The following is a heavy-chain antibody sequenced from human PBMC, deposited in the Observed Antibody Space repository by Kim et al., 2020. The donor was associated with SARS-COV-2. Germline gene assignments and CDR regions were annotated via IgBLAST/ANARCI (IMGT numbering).Heavy chain of an antibody. CDR2: ISSSSSYI. V-gene: IGHV3-21*01. J-gene: IGHJ6*03. D-gene: IGHD3-10*02. Sequence: GGSLRLSCAASGFTFSSYSMNWVRQAPGKGLEWVSSISSSSSYIYYADSVKGRFTISRDNAKNSLYLQMNSLRAEDTAVYYCARVYVRSHLARHLGLSGPRGPDYYYMDVWGKGTTVTVSS. CDR1: GFTFSSYS. CDR3: ARVYVRSHLARHLGLSGPRGPDYYYMDV.